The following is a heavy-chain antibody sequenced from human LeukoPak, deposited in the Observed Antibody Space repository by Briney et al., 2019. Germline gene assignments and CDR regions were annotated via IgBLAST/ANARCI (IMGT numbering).Heavy chain of an antibody. CDR1: GYTFTGYY. CDR2: IGAYNGNT. V-gene: IGHV1-18*04. Sequence: ASVKVSCKASGYTFTGYYMHWVRQAPGQGLEWMGWIGAYNGNTNYAQKLQGRVTMTTDTSTSTAYMELRSLRSDDTAVYYCAREVTIFGVVPNWFDPWGLGTLVTVSS. J-gene: IGHJ5*02. CDR3: AREVTIFGVVPNWFDP. D-gene: IGHD3-3*01.